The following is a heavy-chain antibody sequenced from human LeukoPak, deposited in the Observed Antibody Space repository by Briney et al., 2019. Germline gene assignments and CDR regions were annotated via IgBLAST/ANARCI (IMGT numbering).Heavy chain of an antibody. CDR2: IKSKTDGGTT. Sequence: GGSLRLSCAASGFTFSNAWMSWVRQAPGKGLEWVGRIKSKTDGGTTDYAAPVKGRFTISRDDSKNTLYLQMNSLKTEDTAVYHCATDSPDYGEFLYNYWGQGTLVTVSS. V-gene: IGHV3-15*01. CDR3: ATDSPDYGEFLYNY. CDR1: GFTFSNAW. D-gene: IGHD4-17*01. J-gene: IGHJ4*02.